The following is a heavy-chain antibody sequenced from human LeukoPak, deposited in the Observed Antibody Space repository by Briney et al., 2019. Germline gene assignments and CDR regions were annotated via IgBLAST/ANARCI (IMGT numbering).Heavy chain of an antibody. V-gene: IGHV3-23*01. J-gene: IGHJ2*01. Sequence: GGSLRLSCAASGFTFSNYGMSWVRQAPGKGLEWVSASSGSHGTTYYADSVKGRFTISRDNSKNTLYLQLKNVGAEDTAIYYCAKDKGYGTSCSGGLHWYFILGGGGPLVTVSS. CDR2: SSGSHGTT. D-gene: IGHD6-13*01. CDR3: AKDKGYGTSCSGGLHWYFIL. CDR1: GFTFSNYG.